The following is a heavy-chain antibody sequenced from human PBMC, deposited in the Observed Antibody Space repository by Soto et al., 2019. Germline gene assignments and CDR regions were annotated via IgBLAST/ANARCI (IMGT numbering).Heavy chain of an antibody. CDR1: GVSISSYY. V-gene: IGHV4-59*01. J-gene: IGHJ4*02. D-gene: IGHD6-13*01. Sequence: QVQLQESGPGLVKPSETLSLTCTVSGVSISSYYWSWIRQSPGKGLEWIGYFYYSGSSNYNPSLKCRVPVAVDTSKNQFSLKLSSVTAAATAVYYCARDPPIPYSHWGPGTLVTVSS. CDR3: ARDPPIPYSH. CDR2: FYYSGSS.